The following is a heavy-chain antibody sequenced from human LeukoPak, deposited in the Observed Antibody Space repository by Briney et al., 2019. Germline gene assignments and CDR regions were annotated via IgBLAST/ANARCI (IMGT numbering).Heavy chain of an antibody. J-gene: IGHJ4*02. CDR3: ARTLGVGASDY. Sequence: SSVKVSCKASGGTFSSYAISWVRQGPGQGLEWMGRIIPIFGIANYAQKLQGRVTITADKSTSTAYMELSSLRSEDTAVYYCARTLGVGASDYWGQGTLVTVSS. CDR2: IIPIFGIA. CDR1: GGTFSSYA. V-gene: IGHV1-69*04. D-gene: IGHD1-26*01.